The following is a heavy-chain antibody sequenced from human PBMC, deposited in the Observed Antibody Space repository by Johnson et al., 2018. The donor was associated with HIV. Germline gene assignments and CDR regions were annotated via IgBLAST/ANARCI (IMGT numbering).Heavy chain of an antibody. CDR1: GFTVTSTY. Sequence: VQLVESGGGLIQPGGSLRLSCAASGFTVTSTYMSWVRQAPGKGLEWVSVIYDGGRTYYGDSVKGRFTISGDTSKNTLHLEMNSLRAGDTAVYYCSRAWGDLAPDAFDIWGLGTMVTVSS. J-gene: IGHJ3*02. V-gene: IGHV3-66*03. CDR2: IYDGGRT. D-gene: IGHD7-27*01. CDR3: SRAWGDLAPDAFDI.